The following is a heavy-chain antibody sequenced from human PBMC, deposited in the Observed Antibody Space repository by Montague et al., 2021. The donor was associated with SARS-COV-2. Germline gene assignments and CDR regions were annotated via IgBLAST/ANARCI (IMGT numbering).Heavy chain of an antibody. V-gene: IGHV4-34*01. CDR2: INHSGST. CDR3: ARGQPPRITFGGIISYGLDV. CDR1: GGSFSGYY. Sequence: SETLSLTCAVYGGSFSGYYWTWIRQPPGKGLEWIGEINHSGSTXXXPSXXXRVTISVDTSKNQFSLKLRSVTAADTAVYYCARGQPPRITFGGIISYGLDVWGQGTTATISS. J-gene: IGHJ6*02. D-gene: IGHD3-16*02.